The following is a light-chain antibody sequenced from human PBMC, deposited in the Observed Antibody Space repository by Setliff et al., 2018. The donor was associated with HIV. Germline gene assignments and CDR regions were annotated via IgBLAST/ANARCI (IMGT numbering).Light chain of an antibody. J-gene: IGLJ1*01. CDR1: SSDVSTYNF. CDR2: DVS. V-gene: IGLV2-14*03. CDR3: SSYTSSTPLYG. Sequence: QSALAQPASVSGSPGQSITISCTGTSSDVSTYNFVSWYQQHPGKAPKLMIYDVSYRPSGVSNRFSGSKSGDTASLTISGLQAEDEADYYCSSYTSSTPLYGVGNGTKV.